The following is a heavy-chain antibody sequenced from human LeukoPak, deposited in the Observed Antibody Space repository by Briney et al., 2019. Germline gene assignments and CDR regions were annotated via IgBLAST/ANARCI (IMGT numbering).Heavy chain of an antibody. CDR2: IYTSGST. V-gene: IGHV4-4*07. D-gene: IGHD3-9*01. CDR1: GGSISSYY. Sequence: SETLSLTCTVSGGSISSYYWSWIRQPAGKGLEWIGRIYTSGSTNYNPSLKSRVTMSVDTSKKQFPLILSSVTAAATAGNYFAGGWDYDILTGSPPFDPWGQGTLVTVSS. J-gene: IGHJ5*02. CDR3: AGGWDYDILTGSPPFDP.